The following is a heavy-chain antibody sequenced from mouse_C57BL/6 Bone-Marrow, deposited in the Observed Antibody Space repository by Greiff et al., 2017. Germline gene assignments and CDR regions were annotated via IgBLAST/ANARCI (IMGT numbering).Heavy chain of an antibody. D-gene: IGHD2-1*01. CDR1: GFPFSDYG. Sequence: EVQRVESGGGLVQPGGSLKLSCAASGFPFSDYGMAWVRQAPRQGPEWVAFLRNLAYSIYSAEPVTGRFPLSSENDKNTLYMEMSSLRSEDTAMYYCARHVRALYYGYYYAMDYWGQGTSVTVSS. V-gene: IGHV5-15*01. CDR3: ARHVRALYYGYYYAMDY. CDR2: LRNLAYSI. J-gene: IGHJ4*01.